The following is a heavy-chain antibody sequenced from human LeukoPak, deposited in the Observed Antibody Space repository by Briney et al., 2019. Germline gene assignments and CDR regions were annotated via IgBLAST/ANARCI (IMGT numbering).Heavy chain of an antibody. CDR3: ARSLGIVVVPAAIGFDP. D-gene: IGHD2-2*01. Sequence: ASVKVSCKASGYXFTGYYMHWVRQAPGQGLEWMGWINPNSGGTNYAQKFQGRVTMTRDTSISTAYMELSRLRSDDTAVYYCARSLGIVVVPAAIGFDPWGQGTLVTVSS. V-gene: IGHV1-2*02. CDR2: INPNSGGT. CDR1: GYXFTGYY. J-gene: IGHJ5*02.